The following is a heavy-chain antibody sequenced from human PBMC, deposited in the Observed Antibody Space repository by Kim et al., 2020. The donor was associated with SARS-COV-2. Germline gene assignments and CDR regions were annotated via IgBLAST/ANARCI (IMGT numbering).Heavy chain of an antibody. CDR1: GGSISSGGYY. Sequence: SETLSLTCTVSGGSISSGGYYWSWIRQHPGKGLEWIGYIYYSGSTYYNPSLKRRVTISVDTSKNQFSLKLSSVTAADTAVYYCARGQGLITMIVVVVGAFDYWGHEALVTVSS. CDR2: IYYSGST. J-gene: IGHJ4*01. CDR3: ARGQGLITMIVVVVGAFDY. D-gene: IGHD3-22*01. V-gene: IGHV4-31*03.